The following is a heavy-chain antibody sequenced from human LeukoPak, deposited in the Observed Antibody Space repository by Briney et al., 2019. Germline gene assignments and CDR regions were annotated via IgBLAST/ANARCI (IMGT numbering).Heavy chain of an antibody. Sequence: SETLSLTCTVSGGSISSSSYYWGWIRQPPGKGLEWIGSIYYSGSTYYNPSLKSRVTISVDTSKNQFSLKLSSVTAADTAVYYCARDVLTYYYDSSGYPGRTFFDYWGQGTLVTVSS. V-gene: IGHV4-39*07. CDR2: IYYSGST. J-gene: IGHJ4*02. CDR1: GGSISSSSYY. CDR3: ARDVLTYYYDSSGYPGRTFFDY. D-gene: IGHD3-22*01.